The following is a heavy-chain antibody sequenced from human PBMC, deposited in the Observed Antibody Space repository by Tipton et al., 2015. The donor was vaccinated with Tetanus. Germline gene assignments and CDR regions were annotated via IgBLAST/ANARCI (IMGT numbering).Heavy chain of an antibody. Sequence: LVKPTQTLSLTCTVSGGSISSGGYYWSWIRQHPGKGLEWLGDIYNSGSTYYNPSLKSRVTISVDTSKNQFSLKLNSVTAADTAVYYCARDQARGARGGNYFDYWGQGTLVTVSS. V-gene: IGHV4-31*03. CDR1: GGSISSGGYY. J-gene: IGHJ4*02. D-gene: IGHD1-26*01. CDR2: IYNSGST. CDR3: ARDQARGARGGNYFDY.